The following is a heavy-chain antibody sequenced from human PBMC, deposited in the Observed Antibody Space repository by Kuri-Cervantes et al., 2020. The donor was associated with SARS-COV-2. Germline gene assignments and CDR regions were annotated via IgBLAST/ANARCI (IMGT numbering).Heavy chain of an antibody. J-gene: IGHJ6*02. Sequence: SVKVSCKASGYTFTSYGISWVRQAPGQGLEWMGGIIPIFGTANYAQKFQGRVTITADESTSTAYMELSSLRSEDTAVYYCASLVIAGGMDVWGQGTTVTVSS. CDR1: GYTFTSYG. D-gene: IGHD3-22*01. CDR2: IIPIFGTA. CDR3: ASLVIAGGMDV. V-gene: IGHV1-69*13.